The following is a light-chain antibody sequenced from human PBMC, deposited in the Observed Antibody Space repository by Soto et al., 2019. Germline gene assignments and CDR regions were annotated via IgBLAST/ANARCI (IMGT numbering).Light chain of an antibody. CDR1: QSISSW. CDR2: DAS. V-gene: IGKV1-5*01. CDR3: QQYNSYPMYT. J-gene: IGKJ2*01. Sequence: IQMTQSPSTLSASVGDRVTITCRASQSISSWLAWYQQKPGKALKLLIYDASSLESGVPSRFSGSGSGTEFTLTISSLQPDDFATYYCQQYNSYPMYTFGQGTKLEIK.